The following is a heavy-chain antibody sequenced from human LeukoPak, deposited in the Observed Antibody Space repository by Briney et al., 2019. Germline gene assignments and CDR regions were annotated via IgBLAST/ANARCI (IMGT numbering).Heavy chain of an antibody. CDR2: IRSKAYGGTT. CDR1: GFTFGDYA. V-gene: IGHV3-49*03. CDR3: TTYYDILTGYPQGDY. D-gene: IGHD3-9*01. Sequence: GGSLRLSCTASGFTFGDYAMSWFRQAPGKGLEWVGFIRSKAYGGTTEYAASVKGRFTISRDDSKSIAYLQMNSLKTEDTAVYYCTTYYDILTGYPQGDYWGQGTLVTVSS. J-gene: IGHJ4*02.